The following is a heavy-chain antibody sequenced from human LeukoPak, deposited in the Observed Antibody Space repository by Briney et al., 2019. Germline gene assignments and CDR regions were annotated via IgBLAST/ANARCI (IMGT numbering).Heavy chain of an antibody. D-gene: IGHD4-17*01. Sequence: GASVKVSCKASGYTFTIYYMHWVRQAPGQGLEWMGIINPSSGSTNYAQKFQGRVTMTRDMSTSTVYMELSSLRSEDTAVYYCTREPLPPVNTEGVAFDIWGQGTMVTVSS. CDR3: TREPLPPVNTEGVAFDI. CDR2: INPSSGST. CDR1: GYTFTIYY. V-gene: IGHV1-46*01. J-gene: IGHJ3*02.